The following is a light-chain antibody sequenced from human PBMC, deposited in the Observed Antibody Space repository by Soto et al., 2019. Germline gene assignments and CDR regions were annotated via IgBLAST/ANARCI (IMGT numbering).Light chain of an antibody. J-gene: IGKJ3*01. Sequence: EIVLTQSPATLSLSPGEGATLSCRASQSVGNYLAWYQQKSGQAPRLLIYDASKRATGVPARFSGSGSGTDFTLTISSLEPEDFVVHYCQHRGNLFTFGPGTKVDIK. CDR1: QSVGNY. CDR2: DAS. V-gene: IGKV3-11*01. CDR3: QHRGNLFT.